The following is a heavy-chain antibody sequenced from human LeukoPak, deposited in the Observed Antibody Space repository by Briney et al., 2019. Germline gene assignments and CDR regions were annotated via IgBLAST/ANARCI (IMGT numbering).Heavy chain of an antibody. CDR3: STLWYGA. D-gene: IGHD3-10*01. V-gene: IGHV3-15*01. J-gene: IGHJ5*02. CDR1: GFTFTNAW. CDR2: IKSKADGGTS. Sequence: GGSLRLSCAASGFTFTNAWMYWVRQAPGKGLEWVGRIKSKADGGTSDYAAPVTGRFTISRDDSKSTLYLEMNSLKTEDTGVYYCSTLWYGAWGQGTLVTVSS.